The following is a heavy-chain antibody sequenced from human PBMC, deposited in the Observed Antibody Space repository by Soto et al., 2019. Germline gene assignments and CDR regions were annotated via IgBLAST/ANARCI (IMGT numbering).Heavy chain of an antibody. CDR1: GFTFSSYG. J-gene: IGHJ6*02. Sequence: GGSLRLSCAASGFTFSSYGMHWVRQAPGKGLEWVAVISYDGSNKYYADSVKGRFTISRDNSKNTLYLQMNSLRAEDTAVYYCAKDIVVVPAAIAHQYYYGMDVWGQGTTLTVSS. V-gene: IGHV3-30*18. D-gene: IGHD2-2*01. CDR2: ISYDGSNK. CDR3: AKDIVVVPAAIAHQYYYGMDV.